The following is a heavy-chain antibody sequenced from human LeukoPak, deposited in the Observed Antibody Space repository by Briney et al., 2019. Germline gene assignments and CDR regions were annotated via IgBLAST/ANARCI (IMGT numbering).Heavy chain of an antibody. J-gene: IGHJ4*02. Sequence: PSETLSLTCAVYGGSFSGYYWSWIRQPPGKGLEWIGEINHSGSTNYNPSLKSRVTISVDTSKNQFSLKLSSVTAADTAVYYCARVTGYYGSGRPPGEFGYWGQGTLVTVSS. CDR1: GGSFSGYY. D-gene: IGHD3-10*01. V-gene: IGHV4-34*01. CDR3: ARVTGYYGSGRPPGEFGY. CDR2: INHSGST.